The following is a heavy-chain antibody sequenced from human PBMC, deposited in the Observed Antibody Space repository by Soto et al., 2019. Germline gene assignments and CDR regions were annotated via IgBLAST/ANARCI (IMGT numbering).Heavy chain of an antibody. V-gene: IGHV4-31*03. J-gene: IGHJ5*02. Sequence: SETLSLTCTVSGGSISSGGYYWSWIRQHPGKGLEWIGYIYYSGSTYYNPSLKSRVTISVDTSKNQFSLKLSSVTAADTAVYYCASGGGARIAVAGNWFDPWGQGTLVTVSS. CDR3: ASGGGARIAVAGNWFDP. D-gene: IGHD6-19*01. CDR2: IYYSGST. CDR1: GGSISSGGYY.